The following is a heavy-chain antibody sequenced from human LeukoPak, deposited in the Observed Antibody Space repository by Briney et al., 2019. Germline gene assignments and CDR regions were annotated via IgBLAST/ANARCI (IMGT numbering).Heavy chain of an antibody. CDR1: GYTFTMYY. J-gene: IGHJ6*03. Sequence: EASVKVSCKASGYTFTMYYIHWVRQAPGQGLEWMGMINPSDGATTYAQRFQGRVTMTRDMSTTTVYMDLRSLRSEDTAAYFCAREQRGDLRATLGGLFASYYTYYYMDVWGRGTTVTVSS. CDR3: AREQRGDLRATLGGLFASYYTYYYMDV. CDR2: INPSDGAT. D-gene: IGHD3-16*01. V-gene: IGHV1-46*01.